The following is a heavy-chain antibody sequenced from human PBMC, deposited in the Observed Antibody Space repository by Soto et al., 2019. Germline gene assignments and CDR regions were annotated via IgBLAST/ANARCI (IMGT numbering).Heavy chain of an antibody. V-gene: IGHV5-10-1*01. Sequence: PVESLKIWCHISGYSFTRYGIIWVLQMPGKGLESMGRIDPSDSYTNYSPSFQCHVTISVDKSISTAYLQWSSLKSSDTAMYYCARHPRVGVAGTGIYSYGMDVWGQGTTFTVSS. J-gene: IGHJ6*01. D-gene: IGHD6-19*01. CDR1: GYSFTRYG. CDR2: IDPSDSYT. CDR3: ARHPRVGVAGTGIYSYGMDV.